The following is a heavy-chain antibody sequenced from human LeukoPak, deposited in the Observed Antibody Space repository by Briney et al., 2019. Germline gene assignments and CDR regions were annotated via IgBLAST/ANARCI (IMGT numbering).Heavy chain of an antibody. CDR3: ARAPTWSAAFDI. D-gene: IGHD2-8*02. V-gene: IGHV3-48*01. Sequence: PGGSLRLSCAASGFTFNTYSMNWVRQTPGKGLEGVSYMSSGSSAIYYADYVKGRFTISRDNAKNSLYLQLNSLRAEDTAVYYCARAPTWSAAFDIWGQGTMVTVSS. CDR2: MSSGSSAI. J-gene: IGHJ3*02. CDR1: GFTFNTYS.